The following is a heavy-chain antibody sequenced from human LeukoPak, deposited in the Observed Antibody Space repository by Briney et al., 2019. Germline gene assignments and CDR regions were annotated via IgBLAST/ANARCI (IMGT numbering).Heavy chain of an antibody. CDR1: GGTFSSYA. CDR2: IIPIFGTA. J-gene: IGHJ3*02. V-gene: IGHV1-69*13. CDR3: ARARSEGSWSAYAFDI. Sequence: SVKVSCKASGGTFSSYAISWVRQAPGQGLEWMGGIIPIFGTANYAQKFQGRVTITADESTSTAYMELSSLRSEDTAVYYCARARSEGSWSAYAFDIWGQGTMVTVSS. D-gene: IGHD3-3*01.